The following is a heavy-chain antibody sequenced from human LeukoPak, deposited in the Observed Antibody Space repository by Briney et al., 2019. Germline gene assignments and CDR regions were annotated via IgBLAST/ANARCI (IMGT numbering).Heavy chain of an antibody. CDR1: GGSISSHY. J-gene: IGHJ4*02. V-gene: IGHV4-59*11. CDR3: ARDTGLFDY. D-gene: IGHD3/OR15-3a*01. Sequence: SETLSLTCTVSGGSISSHYWSWIRQPPGKGLEWIGDIYYSGSTNYSPSLKSRVTISVDTSKNQFSLKLSSVTAADTAVYYCARDTGLFDYWGQGTLVTVSS. CDR2: IYYSGST.